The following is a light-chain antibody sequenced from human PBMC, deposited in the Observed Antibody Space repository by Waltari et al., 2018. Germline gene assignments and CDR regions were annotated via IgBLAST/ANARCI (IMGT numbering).Light chain of an antibody. CDR1: SSHIGSNY. V-gene: IGLV1-47*01. J-gene: IGLJ1*01. CDR2: RNN. Sequence: QSVLTQPPSASGTPGQRVTIPCSGSSSHIGSNYVYWYQQLPGTAPKLLIYRNNQRPSGVPDRFSGSKSGTSASLAISGLRSEDEADYYCAAWDDSLSVYVFGTGTKVTVL. CDR3: AAWDDSLSVYV.